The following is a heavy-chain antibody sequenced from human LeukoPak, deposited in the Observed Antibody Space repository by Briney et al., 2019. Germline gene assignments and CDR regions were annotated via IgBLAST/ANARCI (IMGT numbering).Heavy chain of an antibody. CDR2: LYSDGNT. J-gene: IGHJ4*02. Sequence: GSLGLSCAASGFTVITNDMTWVRQAPGKGLEWVSVLYSDGNTKYADSVQGRFTISRDNSKNTLYLEMNSLSPDDTAVYYCARGVEPLGANTLAYWGQGTLVTVSS. D-gene: IGHD1-14*01. CDR3: ARGVEPLGANTLAY. V-gene: IGHV3-53*01. CDR1: GFTVITND.